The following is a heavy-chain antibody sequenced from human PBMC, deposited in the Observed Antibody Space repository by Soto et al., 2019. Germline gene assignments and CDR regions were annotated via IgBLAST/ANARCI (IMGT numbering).Heavy chain of an antibody. D-gene: IGHD5-12*01. V-gene: IGHV1-69*06. CDR1: RVTIRSCG. CDR2: IMPMFGTA. CDR3: ARDSPVGSTFSGYDAIDS. J-gene: IGHJ4*02. Sequence: PVEASWKASRVTIRSCGISSPRHETEQGLEWMGRIMPMFGTANYAQKFQGRLTITADKSTSTAYMELTSLTSKDTAVYYCARDSPVGSTFSGYDAIDSWGQGTLVTVSS.